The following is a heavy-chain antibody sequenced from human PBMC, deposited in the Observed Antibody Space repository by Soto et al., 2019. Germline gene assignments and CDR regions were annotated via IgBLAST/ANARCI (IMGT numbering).Heavy chain of an antibody. Sequence: QVQLQESGPGLVKPSETLSLTCTVSGGSISSYYWSWIRQPPGKGLEWIGYIYYSGSTNYNPSLKSRVTISVDTSKNQFSLKLSSVTAADTAVYYCARVGGNSHAFDIWGQGTMVTVSS. V-gene: IGHV4-59*01. CDR3: ARVGGNSHAFDI. CDR1: GGSISSYY. D-gene: IGHD2-15*01. J-gene: IGHJ3*02. CDR2: IYYSGST.